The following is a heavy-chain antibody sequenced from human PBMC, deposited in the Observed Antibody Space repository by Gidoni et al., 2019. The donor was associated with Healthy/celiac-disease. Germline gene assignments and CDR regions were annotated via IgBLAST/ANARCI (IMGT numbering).Heavy chain of an antibody. J-gene: IGHJ6*02. D-gene: IGHD6-19*01. CDR1: GFTFSNAW. Sequence: EVQLVESGGGLVKPGGSLRLSCAASGFTFSNAWMSWVRQAPGKGLEWVGRIKSKTDGGTTDYAAPVKGRFTISRDDSKNTLYLQMNSLKTEDTAVYYCTGRSGWYYYYGMDVWGQGTTVTVSS. CDR3: TGRSGWYYYYGMDV. V-gene: IGHV3-15*01. CDR2: IKSKTDGGTT.